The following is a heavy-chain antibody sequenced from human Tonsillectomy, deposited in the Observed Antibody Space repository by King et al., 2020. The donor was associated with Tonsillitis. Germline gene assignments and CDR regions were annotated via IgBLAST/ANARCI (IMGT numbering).Heavy chain of an antibody. CDR3: ARLYNSSNY. CDR2: ISYDGSNQ. V-gene: IGHV3-30*03. D-gene: IGHD6-6*01. J-gene: IGHJ4*02. Sequence: VQLVESGGGVVQPGRSLRLSCAASGFTFSDYGIHWVRQAPGKGLEWVAVISYDGSNQYYADSVEGRFTISRDNSKNTLSLQRNSLRTEDTAVYYCARLYNSSNYWGQGTLVTVSS. CDR1: GFTFSDYG.